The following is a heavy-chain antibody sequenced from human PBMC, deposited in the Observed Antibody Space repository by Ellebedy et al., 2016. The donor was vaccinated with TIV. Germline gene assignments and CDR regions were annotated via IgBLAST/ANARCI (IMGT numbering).Heavy chain of an antibody. CDR3: ARKGYSGYDWVFRYYYYYGMDV. D-gene: IGHD5-12*01. Sequence: ASVKVSCKASGYTFTSYGISWVRQAPGQGLEWMGRISAYNGNTNYAQKLQGRVTMTTDTSTSTAYMELRSLRSDDTAVYYCARKGYSGYDWVFRYYYYYGMDVWGQGTTVTVSS. CDR1: GYTFTSYG. CDR2: ISAYNGNT. V-gene: IGHV1-18*01. J-gene: IGHJ6*02.